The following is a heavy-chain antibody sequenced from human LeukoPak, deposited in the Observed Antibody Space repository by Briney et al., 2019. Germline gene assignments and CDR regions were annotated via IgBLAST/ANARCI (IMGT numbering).Heavy chain of an antibody. CDR1: GYSISSGYY. CDR3: AIRGAVVPAAMEIDY. CDR2: IYHSGST. D-gene: IGHD2-2*01. V-gene: IGHV4-38-2*02. J-gene: IGHJ4*02. Sequence: PSETLSLTCTVSGYSISSGYYWGWIRQPPGKGLEWIGSIYHSGSTYYNPSLKSRVTISVDTSKNQFSLKLSSVTAADTAVYYCAIRGAVVPAAMEIDYWGQGTLVTVSS.